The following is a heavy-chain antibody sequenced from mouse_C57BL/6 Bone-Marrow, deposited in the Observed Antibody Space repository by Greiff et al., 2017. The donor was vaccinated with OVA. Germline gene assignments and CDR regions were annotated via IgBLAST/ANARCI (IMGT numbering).Heavy chain of an antibody. J-gene: IGHJ4*01. V-gene: IGHV1-69*01. CDR3: ARGAFMDY. CDR1: GYTFTSHI. CDR2: IDPSDSYT. Sequence: QVQLKQAGAELVMPGASVKLSCKASGYTFTSHIMHWVKQRPGQGLEWIGEIDPSDSYTNYNQKFKGKSTLTVDKSSSTAYMQLSSLTSEDSAVYYCARGAFMDYWGQGTSVTVSS.